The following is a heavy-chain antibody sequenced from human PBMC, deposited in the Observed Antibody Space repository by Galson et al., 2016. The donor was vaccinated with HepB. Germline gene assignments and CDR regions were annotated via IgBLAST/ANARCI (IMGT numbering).Heavy chain of an antibody. CDR1: GFSLSTRGVG. J-gene: IGHJ2*01. V-gene: IGHV2-5*02. CDR2: VYWDDHK. D-gene: IGHD4-11*01. CDR3: AHTGPPRTGDDYRPWSFDL. Sequence: PALVKPTQTLTLTCTFSGFSLSTRGVGVGWIRQPPGKALEWFALVYWDDHKRYSPSLQSRLTITKDTSKNQVVLTMTNMDPVDTATYYRAHTGPPRTGDDYRPWSFDLWGRGTLVTVSS.